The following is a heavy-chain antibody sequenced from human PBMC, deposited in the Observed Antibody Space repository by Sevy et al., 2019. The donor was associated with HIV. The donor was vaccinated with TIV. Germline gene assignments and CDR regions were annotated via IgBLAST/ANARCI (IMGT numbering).Heavy chain of an antibody. CDR2: IRSKPYGGAT. CDR3: SRVPPPRLCSSASCYEGDYYYYGMDV. D-gene: IGHD2-2*01. Sequence: GGSLRLSCTTSGFTFGDYGMSWFRQAPGKGLEWIGFIRSKPYGGATEYAVSVKGRFTISRDDSKSIASLQMSSLKTEDTAVYYCSRVPPPRLCSSASCYEGDYYYYGMDVWGQGTTVTVSS. V-gene: IGHV3-49*03. J-gene: IGHJ6*02. CDR1: GFTFGDYG.